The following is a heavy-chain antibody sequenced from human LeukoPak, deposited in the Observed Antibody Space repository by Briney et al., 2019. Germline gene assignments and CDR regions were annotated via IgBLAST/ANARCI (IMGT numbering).Heavy chain of an antibody. V-gene: IGHV4-38-2*02. CDR1: GFFISSGNY. CDR3: ARDLEYYTSSGYQGWFDP. CDR2: IYHTGNT. Sequence: SETLSLTCTVSGFFISSGNYWGWIRQPPGKGLEWIGSIYHTGNTYYSPSPRSRVIISADSSKNQISLRLTSMTAADTAVYYCARDLEYYTSSGYQGWFDPWGQGTLVIVSS. J-gene: IGHJ5*02. D-gene: IGHD2/OR15-2a*01.